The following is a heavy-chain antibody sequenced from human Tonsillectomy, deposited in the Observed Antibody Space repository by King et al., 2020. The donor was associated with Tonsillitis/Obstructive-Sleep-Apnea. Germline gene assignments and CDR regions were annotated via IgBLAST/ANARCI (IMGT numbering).Heavy chain of an antibody. Sequence: QLVQSGAEVKKPGSSVKVSCKASGGSFSNYIISWVRQAPGQGLEWMGRIIPIVGIANYAQKFQGRVTITADKSTSTAYMELSSLRSEDTAVHYCATGSVAGSYDFSTNYWGQGTLVTVSS. CDR1: GGSFSNYI. CDR2: IIPIVGIA. D-gene: IGHD3-3*01. CDR3: ATGSVAGSYDFSTNY. V-gene: IGHV1-69*09. J-gene: IGHJ4*02.